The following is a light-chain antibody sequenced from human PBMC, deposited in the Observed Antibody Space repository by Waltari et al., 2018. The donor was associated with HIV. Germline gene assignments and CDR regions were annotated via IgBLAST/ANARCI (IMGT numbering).Light chain of an antibody. CDR3: YSVDSTGNPL. J-gene: IGLJ3*02. CDR1: AFPTKY. CDR2: ENT. Sequence: SYELTQQPWVSVSPGQTAKITGSGAAFPTKYAYWYQERSAQAPVLIIVENTRRPSGIPLRFAGTSSATVATLIIGGAEVDDAADYCYYSVDSTGNPLFGGGTTLTVL. V-gene: IGLV3-10*01.